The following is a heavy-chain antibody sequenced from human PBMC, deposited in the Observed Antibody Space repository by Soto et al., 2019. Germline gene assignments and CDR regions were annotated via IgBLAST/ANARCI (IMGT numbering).Heavy chain of an antibody. D-gene: IGHD3-10*01. CDR1: GGSITSGPYF. CDR3: ARLHDERFGDDTFDT. V-gene: IGHV4-39*01. Sequence: QLQLQESGPGLVKSSETQSLTCTVSGGSITSGPYFWGWIRQPPGKGLEWIANIYYSGRTYYNPSVESRVTMSVDTSRGQFFLDLNSVTSADSAVYYSARLHDERFGDDTFDTWGPRTMVTVSS. CDR2: IYYSGRT. J-gene: IGHJ3*02.